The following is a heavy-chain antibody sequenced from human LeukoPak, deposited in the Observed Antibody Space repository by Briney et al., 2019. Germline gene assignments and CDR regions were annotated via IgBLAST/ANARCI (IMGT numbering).Heavy chain of an antibody. D-gene: IGHD4-23*01. CDR2: INHSGST. CDR1: GGSFSGYY. Sequence: SETLSLTCAVYGGSFSGYYWSWIRQPPGKGLEWIGEINHSGSTNYNPSLKSRVTISVDTSKNQLSLKLSSVTAADTAVYYCARKKRGNPYYFDYWGQGTLVTVSS. CDR3: ARKKRGNPYYFDY. J-gene: IGHJ4*02. V-gene: IGHV4-34*01.